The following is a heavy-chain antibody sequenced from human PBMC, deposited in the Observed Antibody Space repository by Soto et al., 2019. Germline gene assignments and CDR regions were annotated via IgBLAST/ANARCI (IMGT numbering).Heavy chain of an antibody. D-gene: IGHD3-3*01. CDR2: ISGSGGST. CDR1: GFTFSSYA. Sequence: GGSLRLSCAASGFTFSSYAMSWVRQAPGKGLEWVSAISGSGGSTYYADSVKGRFTISRDNSKNTLYLQMNSLRAEDTAVYYCAKDNQYTNQLRFLEWFRGFDPWGQGTLVTVSS. CDR3: AKDNQYTNQLRFLEWFRGFDP. J-gene: IGHJ5*02. V-gene: IGHV3-23*01.